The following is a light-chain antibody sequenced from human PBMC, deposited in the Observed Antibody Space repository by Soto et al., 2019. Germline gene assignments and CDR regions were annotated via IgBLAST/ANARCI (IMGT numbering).Light chain of an antibody. Sequence: DIQMTQSPSSLSASVADRVTITCRASQSITSSINWYQQQPGRAPKLLIYAASSLQSGVPSRFSGSGSGTDFTLTISSLQPEDFATYYCQHSYSAPRTFGQGTKLEIK. CDR3: QHSYSAPRT. CDR1: QSITSS. V-gene: IGKV1-39*01. J-gene: IGKJ2*01. CDR2: AAS.